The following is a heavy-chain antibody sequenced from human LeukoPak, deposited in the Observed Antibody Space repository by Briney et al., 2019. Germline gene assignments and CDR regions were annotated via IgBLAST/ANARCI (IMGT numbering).Heavy chain of an antibody. D-gene: IGHD3-16*01. J-gene: IGHJ4*02. Sequence: ASVKVSCKASGYTFTSYGISWVRQAPGQGLEWMGSINCGDGYTNYAQKFQGRVSVTADTSSSTLYMELRSLRTEDTAIYYCARDRGGSYSIDYWGQGTLVTVSS. CDR3: ARDRGGSYSIDY. V-gene: IGHV1-18*01. CDR1: GYTFTSYG. CDR2: INCGDGYT.